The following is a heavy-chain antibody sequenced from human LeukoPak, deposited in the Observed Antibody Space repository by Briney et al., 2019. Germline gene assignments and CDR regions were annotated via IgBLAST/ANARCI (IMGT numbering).Heavy chain of an antibody. CDR3: AKGHFASSSFFDY. CDR1: KFNFA. D-gene: IGHD6-6*01. Sequence: GGSLRLSCAASKFNFAMSWVCQTADTRLEWVSAISGSGDATFYTDSVKGRFTISRDNSKNTLYLQMNNLRVEDTAVYYCAKGHFASSSFFDYWGQGTLVTVSS. J-gene: IGHJ4*02. CDR2: ISGSGDAT. V-gene: IGHV3-23*01.